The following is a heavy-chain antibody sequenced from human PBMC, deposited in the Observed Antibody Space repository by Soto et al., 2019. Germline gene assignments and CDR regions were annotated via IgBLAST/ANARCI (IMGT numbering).Heavy chain of an antibody. CDR2: ISAYNGNT. V-gene: IGHV1-18*01. D-gene: IGHD1-26*01. CDR3: ARASGSSYWFDP. Sequence: QVQLVQSGAEVKKPGASVKVSCKASGYTFTSYGISWVRQAPGQGLEWMGWISAYNGNTNYAQKLQGRVTMTTDTSTSTASMELTSLGSADTAVYYCARASGSSYWFDPWGQGTLVTVSS. CDR1: GYTFTSYG. J-gene: IGHJ5*02.